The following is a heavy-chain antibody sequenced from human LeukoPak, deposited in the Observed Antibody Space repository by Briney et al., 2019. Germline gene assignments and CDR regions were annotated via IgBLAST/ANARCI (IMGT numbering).Heavy chain of an antibody. CDR3: ASEVAIFGVVIIERWFDP. CDR2: IYYSGST. V-gene: IGHV4-59*05. D-gene: IGHD3-3*01. CDR1: GGSISSYY. J-gene: IGHJ5*02. Sequence: SETLSLTCTVSGGSISSYYWSWIRQPPGKGLEWIGSIYYSGSTYYNPSLKSRVTISVDTSKNQFSLKLSSVTAADTAVYYCASEVAIFGVVIIERWFDPWGQGTLVTVSS.